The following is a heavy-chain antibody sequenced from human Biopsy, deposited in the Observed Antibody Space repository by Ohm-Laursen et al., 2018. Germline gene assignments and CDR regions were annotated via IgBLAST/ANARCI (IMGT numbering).Heavy chain of an antibody. V-gene: IGHV3-23*01. CDR1: GFTFSSYA. CDR2: TNNNGGRT. D-gene: IGHD2-2*02. CDR3: AKGGYCTTSSCYMDLDY. J-gene: IGHJ4*02. Sequence: SLRLSCAASGFTFSSYAMSWVRQSPGKGLEWVSSTNNNGGRTYYTDSVKGRFTISRDNSKNTLYLQMSSPSAEDTAFYYCAKGGYCTTSSCYMDLDYWGQGTLVTVSS.